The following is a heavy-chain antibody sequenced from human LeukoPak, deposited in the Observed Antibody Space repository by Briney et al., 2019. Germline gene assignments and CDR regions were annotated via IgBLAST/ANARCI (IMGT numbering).Heavy chain of an antibody. CDR3: ARDLGVVAAVADENWFDP. CDR1: GYTFTGYY. D-gene: IGHD2-15*01. CDR2: INPNSGGT. Sequence: ASVKVSCKASGYTFTGYYMHWVRQAPGQGLEWMGWINPNSGGTNYAQMFQGRVTMTRDTSISTAYMELSRLRSDDTAVYYCARDLGVVAAVADENWFDPWGQGTLVTVSS. V-gene: IGHV1-2*02. J-gene: IGHJ5*02.